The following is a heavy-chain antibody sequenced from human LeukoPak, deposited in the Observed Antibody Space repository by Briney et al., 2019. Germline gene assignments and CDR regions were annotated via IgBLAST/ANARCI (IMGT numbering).Heavy chain of an antibody. CDR2: ISSSSSYI. CDR1: GFTFSSYS. V-gene: IGHV3-21*01. J-gene: IGHJ5*02. D-gene: IGHD4-17*01. Sequence: PGGSLRLSCAASGFTFSSYSMNWVRQAPGKGLEWVSSISSSSSYIYYADSVKGRSTISRDNAKNSLYLQMNSLRAEDTAVYYCARDYGDYAWFDPWGQGTLVTVSS. CDR3: ARDYGDYAWFDP.